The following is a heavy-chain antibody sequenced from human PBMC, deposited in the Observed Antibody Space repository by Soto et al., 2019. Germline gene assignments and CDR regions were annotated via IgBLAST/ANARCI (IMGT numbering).Heavy chain of an antibody. CDR1: GDSVSSNSAA. J-gene: IGHJ3*02. V-gene: IGHV6-1*01. Sequence: SQTLSLTCAISGDSVSSNSAAWHWIRQSPSRGLEWLTRTYYRSKWYNDYAVLVKSRIAINPDTSKNQVSLQLISVTPEDTAVYYCARSSVATNGAFDIWGPGTLVTVS. CDR2: TYYRSKWYN. D-gene: IGHD5-12*01. CDR3: ARSSVATNGAFDI.